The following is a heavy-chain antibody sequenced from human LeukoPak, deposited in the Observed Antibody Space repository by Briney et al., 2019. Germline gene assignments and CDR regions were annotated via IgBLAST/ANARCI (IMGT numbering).Heavy chain of an antibody. CDR1: GFSFSSYA. V-gene: IGHV3-30*18. J-gene: IGHJ4*02. D-gene: IGHD3-10*01. CDR2: MSYDGTKE. Sequence: GGSLTLSCTPSGFSFSSYAMHWVRQAPAKGLEWVAFMSYDGTKEYYADSVKGRFTISRDNSMNTLYLQINSLGPEDTAVYYCEKDRYGSGNNYLDAWGQGTLVTVSS. CDR3: EKDRYGSGNNYLDA.